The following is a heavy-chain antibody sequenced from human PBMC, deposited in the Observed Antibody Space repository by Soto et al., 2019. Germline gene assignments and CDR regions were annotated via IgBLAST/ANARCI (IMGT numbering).Heavy chain of an antibody. D-gene: IGHD2-8*02. V-gene: IGHV4-39*07. J-gene: IGHJ5*02. Sequence: NPSETLSLTCTVSGDSISSSSYYWGWIRQPPGKGLEWIGNINYSGSTYYNPSLQSRVTTSVDTSKNQFSLKLSSVTAADTAVYYCATLPPRIVVVVTPIPTWGQGTLVTVSS. CDR2: INYSGST. CDR3: ATLPPRIVVVVTPIPT. CDR1: GDSISSSSYY.